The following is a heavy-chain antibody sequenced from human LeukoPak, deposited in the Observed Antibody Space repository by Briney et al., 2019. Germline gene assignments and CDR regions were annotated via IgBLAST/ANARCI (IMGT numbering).Heavy chain of an antibody. CDR3: ARTWMGATKYWYFDL. Sequence: ASVKVSFKASGYTFTGYYMHWVRQAPGQGLEWMGWINPNSGGTNYAQKFQGRVTMTRDTSISTAYMELSRLRSDDTAVYYCARTWMGATKYWYFDLWGRGTLVTVSS. CDR1: GYTFTGYY. J-gene: IGHJ2*01. CDR2: INPNSGGT. V-gene: IGHV1-2*02. D-gene: IGHD1-26*01.